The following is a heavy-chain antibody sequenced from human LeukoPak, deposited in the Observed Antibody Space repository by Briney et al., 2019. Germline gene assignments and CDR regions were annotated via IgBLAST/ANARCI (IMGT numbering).Heavy chain of an antibody. V-gene: IGHV1-69*05. CDR3: AREGNWNDVHFDY. CDR1: GGTFSSYA. CDR2: IIPIFGTA. D-gene: IGHD1-1*01. J-gene: IGHJ4*02. Sequence: SVKVSCKASGGTFSSYAISWVRQAPGQGLEWTGRIIPIFGTANYAQKFQGRVTITTDESTSTAYMELSSLRSEDTAVYYCAREGNWNDVHFDYWGQGTLVTVSS.